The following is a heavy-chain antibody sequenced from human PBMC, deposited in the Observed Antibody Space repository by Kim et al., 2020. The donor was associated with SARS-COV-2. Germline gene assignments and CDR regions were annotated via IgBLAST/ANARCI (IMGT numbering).Heavy chain of an antibody. Sequence: GGSLRLSCSASGFSISNYWMSWVRQAPGKGLEWVANIKQDASEKYYVDSVKGRFTISRDNAKNSLNLQINSLRDEDTAVYYCARENTAVPGGDCWGQGTLVTVSS. J-gene: IGHJ4*02. CDR3: ARENTAVPGGDC. D-gene: IGHD2-8*02. CDR2: IKQDASEK. V-gene: IGHV3-7*01. CDR1: GFSISNYW.